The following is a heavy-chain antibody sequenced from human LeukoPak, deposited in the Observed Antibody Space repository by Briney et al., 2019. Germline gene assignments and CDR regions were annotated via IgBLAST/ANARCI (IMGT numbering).Heavy chain of an antibody. J-gene: IGHJ4*02. Sequence: PGGSLRLSCAASGFNFSDYYMSWIRQAPGKGLEWVSHISSSSSYINYADSVKGRFTISRDNAKNSLYLQMNSLRAEDTAVYYCATSSYSSSWSIFDYWGQGTLVTVSS. CDR3: ATSSYSSSWSIFDY. CDR1: GFNFSDYY. D-gene: IGHD6-13*01. CDR2: ISSSSSYI. V-gene: IGHV3-11*03.